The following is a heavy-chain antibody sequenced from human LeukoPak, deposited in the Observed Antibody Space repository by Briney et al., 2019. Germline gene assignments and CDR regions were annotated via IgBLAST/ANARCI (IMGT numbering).Heavy chain of an antibody. Sequence: ASVKVSCKASGYTFTGYYTHWVRQAPGQGLEWMGRINPNSGGTNYAQKFQGRVTMTRDTSISTAYMELSRLRSDDTAVYYCARDFNVVVVTPGTVDYWGQGTLVTVSS. CDR2: INPNSGGT. J-gene: IGHJ4*02. CDR1: GYTFTGYY. D-gene: IGHD4-23*01. CDR3: ARDFNVVVVTPGTVDY. V-gene: IGHV1-2*06.